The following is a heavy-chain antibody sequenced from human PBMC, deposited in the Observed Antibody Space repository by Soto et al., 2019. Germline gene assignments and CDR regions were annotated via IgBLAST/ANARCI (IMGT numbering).Heavy chain of an antibody. CDR2: MEPSTGTT. J-gene: IGHJ5*02. CDR1: GYSFTSLD. CDR3: ARGCGGDCYPSYGFDP. Sequence: ASVQVSCKASGYSFTSLDINWVRQTAGQGLEWMGWMEPSTGTTGYAQKFQGRVTMTRDTSINTAYMELSSLRSEDTAVYYCARGCGGDCYPSYGFDPWGQGTLVTVS. D-gene: IGHD2-21*02. V-gene: IGHV1-8*01.